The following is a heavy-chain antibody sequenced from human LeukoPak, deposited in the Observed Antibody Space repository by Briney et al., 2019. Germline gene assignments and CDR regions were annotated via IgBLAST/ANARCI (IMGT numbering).Heavy chain of an antibody. CDR1: GFTFSSYA. D-gene: IGHD6-13*01. CDR2: ISGSGGSA. V-gene: IGHV3-23*01. Sequence: PGGSLRLSCAASGFTFSSYAMSWVRQAPGKGLECVSAISGSGGSAYYAESVKGRLTISRDNSKNTLYLQMNSLRAEDTAVYYCAKSLWQQLIQRTTLDNWGQGTLVTVSS. J-gene: IGHJ4*02. CDR3: AKSLWQQLIQRTTLDN.